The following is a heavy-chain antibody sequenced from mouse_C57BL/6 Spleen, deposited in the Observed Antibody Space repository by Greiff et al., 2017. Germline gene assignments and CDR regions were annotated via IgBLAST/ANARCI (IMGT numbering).Heavy chain of an antibody. CDR1: GYSFTDYN. CDR3: ARSRGYYDYDEGVFAY. J-gene: IGHJ3*01. V-gene: IGHV1-39*01. CDR2: LNPNYGTT. Sequence: EVKLVESGPELVKPGASVKISCKASGYSFTDYNMNWVKQSNGKSLEWIGVLNPNYGTTSYNQKFKGKATLTVDQSSSTAYMQLNSLTSEDSAVYYCARSRGYYDYDEGVFAYWGQGTLVTVSA. D-gene: IGHD2-4*01.